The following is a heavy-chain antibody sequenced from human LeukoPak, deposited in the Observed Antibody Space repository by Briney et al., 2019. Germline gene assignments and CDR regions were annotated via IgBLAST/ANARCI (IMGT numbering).Heavy chain of an antibody. J-gene: IGHJ4*02. Sequence: ASVNVSCKASGGNFRSYGISWVRQAPGQGVEWMGGIGHILGPATYAQKFQDGLTITGDESTSTVYMELSSLKSEDTAVYYCARGGVRGELQIYFEYWGQGTLVTVSS. CDR2: IGHILGPA. D-gene: IGHD1-7*01. CDR1: GGNFRSYG. V-gene: IGHV1-69*13. CDR3: ARGGVRGELQIYFEY.